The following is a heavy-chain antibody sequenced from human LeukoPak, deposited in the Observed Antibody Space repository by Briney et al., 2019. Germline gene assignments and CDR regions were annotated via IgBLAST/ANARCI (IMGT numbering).Heavy chain of an antibody. CDR1: GVSFDDYY. CDR3: TRMTTGHDY. J-gene: IGHJ4*02. D-gene: IGHD4-17*01. CDR2: INHSGYT. V-gene: IGHV4-34*01. Sequence: PSETLSLTCAVSGVSFDDYYWSWVRQTPAKGLEWIGEINHSGYTNDSPSLKSRVTLSIDTSRKQSSLKLRSVTVADAGIYYCTRMTTGHDYWGQGTLVTVSS.